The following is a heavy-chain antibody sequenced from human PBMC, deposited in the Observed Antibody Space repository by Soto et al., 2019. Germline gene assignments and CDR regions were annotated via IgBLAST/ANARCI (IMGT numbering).Heavy chain of an antibody. J-gene: IGHJ4*02. CDR3: ERHWALGPPPDY. CDR1: GGSISSYY. D-gene: IGHD3-16*01. CDR2: IYYSGST. V-gene: IGHV4-59*08. Sequence: SETLSLTCTVSGGSISSYYWSWIRQPPGKGLERIGYIYYSGSTNYNPSLKSRVTISVDTSKNQFSLKLSSVTAADTAVYYCERHWALGPPPDYWGQGTLVTVS.